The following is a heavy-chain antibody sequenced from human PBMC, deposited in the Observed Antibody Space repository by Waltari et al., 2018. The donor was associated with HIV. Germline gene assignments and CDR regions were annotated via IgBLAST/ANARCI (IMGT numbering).Heavy chain of an antibody. CDR3: AREGPFYYVKSSWYFDL. CDR1: GFTVSSNY. Sequence: EVQLVESGGGLIQPGGSLRLSCAASGFTVSSNYMSWVRQAPGKGLGWVSVIYSGGSTYYADSVKGRFTIYRDNSNNTLNLQMNSLRAEDTAVYYCAREGPFYYVKSSWYFDLWGRGTLVTVSS. J-gene: IGHJ2*01. V-gene: IGHV3-53*01. CDR2: IYSGGST. D-gene: IGHD3-10*02.